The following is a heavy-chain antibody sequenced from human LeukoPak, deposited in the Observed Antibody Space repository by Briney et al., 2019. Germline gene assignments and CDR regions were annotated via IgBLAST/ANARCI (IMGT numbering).Heavy chain of an antibody. J-gene: IGHJ4*02. Sequence: GGSLRLSCTASGFTFSDYWMTWVRQAPGKGPGWVANIKQDGSQRYYLHSVRGRFTISRDNAKNSLFLQMNGLRAEDTAVYYCARRGGSSSRRSPIDYWGQGTLVTVSS. CDR3: ARRGGSSSRRSPIDY. CDR1: GFTFSDYW. V-gene: IGHV3-7*01. D-gene: IGHD6-6*01. CDR2: IKQDGSQR.